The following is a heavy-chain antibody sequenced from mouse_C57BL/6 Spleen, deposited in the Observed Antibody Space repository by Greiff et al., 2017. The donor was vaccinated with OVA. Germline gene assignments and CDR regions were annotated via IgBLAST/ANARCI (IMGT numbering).Heavy chain of an antibody. CDR1: GYTFTSYW. D-gene: IGHD2-14*01. CDR3: ARSRGTGYGMDY. CDR2: IDPSDSYT. Sequence: QVQLQQPGAELVMPGASVKLSCKASGYTFTSYWMHWVKQRPGQGLEWIGEIDPSDSYTNYNQQFKGKSTLTVDKSSSTAYMQLSSLTSEDSAVYYCARSRGTGYGMDYWGQGTSGTVSS. J-gene: IGHJ4*01. V-gene: IGHV1-69*01.